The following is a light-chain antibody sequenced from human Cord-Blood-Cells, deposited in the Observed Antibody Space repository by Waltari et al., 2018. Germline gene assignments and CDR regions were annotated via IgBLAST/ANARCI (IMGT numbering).Light chain of an antibody. CDR3: QSYDSSLSGSV. J-gene: IGLJ2*01. CDR1: SSNIGAGYD. V-gene: IGLV1-40*01. CDR2: GNS. Sequence: QSVLTQPPSVSGAPGQSVTISCTGSSSNIGAGYDVHWYQQLPGTAPKLLIYGNSNRPSGVPDRFSGSKSGTSASLVITGLQAEDEADYYCQSYDSSLSGSVFGGGTKLTVL.